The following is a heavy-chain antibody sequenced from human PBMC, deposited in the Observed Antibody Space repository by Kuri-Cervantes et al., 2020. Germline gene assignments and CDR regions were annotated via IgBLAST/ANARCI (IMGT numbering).Heavy chain of an antibody. CDR3: ASDYYDISGYLKGD. D-gene: IGHD3-22*01. V-gene: IGHV1-2*02. J-gene: IGHJ4*02. Sequence: ASVKVSCKASGYTFTAYDINWVRQAPGQGLEWMGWINPNIGGTNYAQKLQGRVTMTRDTSISTAYMELSRLRSEDTAVYYCASDYYDISGYLKGDWGQGTPVTVSS. CDR1: GYTFTAYD. CDR2: INPNIGGT.